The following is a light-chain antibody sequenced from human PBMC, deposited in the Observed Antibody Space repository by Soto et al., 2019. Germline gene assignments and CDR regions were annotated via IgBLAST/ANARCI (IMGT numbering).Light chain of an antibody. V-gene: IGKV1-39*01. CDR2: AAS. CDR3: QQSYSTPRT. CDR1: QSVITY. Sequence: DIQMTQSPSSLSASVGDRVTVTCRASQSVITYLNWYQQKPGKAPKLLISAASSLQSGVPSRFSGSGSGTDFTLTISSLQPEDFATYSCQQSYSTPRTFGQGTKLEIK. J-gene: IGKJ2*01.